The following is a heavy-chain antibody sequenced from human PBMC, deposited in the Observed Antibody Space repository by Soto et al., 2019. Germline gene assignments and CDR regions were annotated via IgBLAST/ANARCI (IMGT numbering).Heavy chain of an antibody. D-gene: IGHD3-10*01. Sequence: GWSLRLSCTASGFTFGDYAMSWFRQAPGKGLEWVGFIRSKPYDGTTEYAASAKGRFTISRDDSKSIAYLQMNGLKTEDTAVYYCAKDLFSMVRGASYYSYGMDVWGQGTTVTVSS. CDR1: GFTFGDYA. CDR2: IRSKPYDGTT. J-gene: IGHJ6*02. CDR3: AKDLFSMVRGASYYSYGMDV. V-gene: IGHV3-49*03.